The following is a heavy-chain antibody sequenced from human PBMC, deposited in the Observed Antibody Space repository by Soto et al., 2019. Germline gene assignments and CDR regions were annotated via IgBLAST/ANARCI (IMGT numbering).Heavy chain of an antibody. CDR1: GFRFSEHA. D-gene: IGHD2-2*03. CDR3: SRGSFGYYGP. CDR2: IRNTPYGGTT. Sequence: GGSLRLSCNCSGFRFSEHAMTWVRQAPGKGLEWVGFIRNTPYGGTTDYAASVRGRFTISRDDSASIAYLQMNSLKTKDSGLYYCSRGSFGYYGPWGPGTLVTVSS. J-gene: IGHJ5*02. V-gene: IGHV3-49*04.